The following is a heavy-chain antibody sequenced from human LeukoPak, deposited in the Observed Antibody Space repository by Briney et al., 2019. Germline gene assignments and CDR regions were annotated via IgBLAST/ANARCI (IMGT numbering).Heavy chain of an antibody. V-gene: IGHV4-38-2*02. J-gene: IGHJ6*03. CDR2: IYHSGST. Sequence: SETPSLTCTVSGYSISSGYYWGWIRQPPGKGLEWIGSIYHSGSTYYNPSLKSRVTISVDTSKNQFSLKLSSVTAADTAVYYCAREKRSEGVDDFWSGYYPVYYYYYYMDVWGQGTRVTVSS. CDR1: GYSISSGYY. CDR3: AREKRSEGVDDFWSGYYPVYYYYYYMDV. D-gene: IGHD3-3*01.